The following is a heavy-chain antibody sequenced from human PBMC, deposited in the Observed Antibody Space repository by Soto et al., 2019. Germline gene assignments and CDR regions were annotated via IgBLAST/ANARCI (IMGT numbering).Heavy chain of an antibody. CDR1: GYTFTSYC. CDR2: ISAYNGNT. J-gene: IGHJ4*02. V-gene: IGHV1-18*04. D-gene: IGHD3-3*01. CDR3: ARDLGTIFGVVTLYSFDY. Sequence: QVQLVQSGAEVKKPGASVKVSCKASGYTFTSYCISWVRQAPGQGLEWMGWISAYNGNTNYAQKLQGRVPMTTDTTTSTAYMELRSLRSDDTAVYYCARDLGTIFGVVTLYSFDYWGQGTLVTVSS.